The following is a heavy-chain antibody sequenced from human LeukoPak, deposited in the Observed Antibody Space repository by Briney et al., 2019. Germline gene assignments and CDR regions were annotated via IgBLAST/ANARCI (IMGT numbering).Heavy chain of an antibody. Sequence: SETLSLTCTVSGGSISSYYWSWIRQPAGKGLEWTGRIYTSGSTNYNPSLKSRVTMPVDTSKNQFSLKLSSVTAADTAVYYCARSGSFSDWFDPWGQGTLVTVSS. J-gene: IGHJ5*02. CDR1: GGSISSYY. CDR3: ARSGSFSDWFDP. V-gene: IGHV4-4*07. D-gene: IGHD1-26*01. CDR2: IYTSGST.